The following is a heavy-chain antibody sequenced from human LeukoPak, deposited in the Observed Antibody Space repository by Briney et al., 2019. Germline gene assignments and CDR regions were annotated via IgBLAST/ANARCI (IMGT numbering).Heavy chain of an antibody. D-gene: IGHD5-12*01. Sequence: SETLSLTCTVSGGSMSSYYWSWIRQPPGKGLEWIGYIYYSGSTKYNPSLKSRVTISVNTSKKQFSLKLRSATAAGTAVYYCARGDDYKSTLFDYWGQGTVVTVSS. CDR1: GGSMSSYY. CDR2: IYYSGST. CDR3: ARGDDYKSTLFDY. V-gene: IGHV4-59*01. J-gene: IGHJ4*02.